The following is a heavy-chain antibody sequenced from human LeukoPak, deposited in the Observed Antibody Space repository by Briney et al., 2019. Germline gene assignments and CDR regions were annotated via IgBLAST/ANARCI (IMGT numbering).Heavy chain of an antibody. V-gene: IGHV4-34*01. D-gene: IGHD5-24*01. CDR1: GFTFSSYA. CDR3: ARLEMATTKFDY. CDR2: INHSGST. Sequence: GSLRLSCAASGFTFSSYAMSWIRQPPGKGLEWIGEINHSGSTNYNPSLKSRVTISVDTSKNQFSLKLSSVTAADTAVYYCARLEMATTKFDYWGQGTLVTVSS. J-gene: IGHJ4*02.